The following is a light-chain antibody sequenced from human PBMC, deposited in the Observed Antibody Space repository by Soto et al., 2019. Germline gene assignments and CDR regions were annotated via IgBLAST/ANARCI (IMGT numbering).Light chain of an antibody. CDR1: STDVGGYKY. V-gene: IGLV2-14*01. J-gene: IGLJ1*01. CDR3: SSFSSSSTPYV. CDR2: EVN. Sequence: QSVLTQHASVSGSPGQSITISCTGTSTDVGGYKYGSWYQQHPGTAPKLMIFEVNGRTSGVSDRFSGSKSGNTASLTISGLQPEDEADYYCSSFSSSSTPYVFGTGTKVTVL.